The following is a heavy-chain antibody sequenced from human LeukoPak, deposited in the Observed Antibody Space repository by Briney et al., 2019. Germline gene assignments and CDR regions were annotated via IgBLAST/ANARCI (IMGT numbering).Heavy chain of an antibody. J-gene: IGHJ4*02. Sequence: PGGSLRLSCAASGFTFSTSWMSWVRQVPGKGLEWVANIKKDGSETYYVDSVKGRFTISRGNAKNSLYLQMNSLRAEDTAMYYCARGRYSGTTYYFDYWGQGTLVTVSS. V-gene: IGHV3-7*03. CDR1: GFTFSTSW. CDR3: ARGRYSGTTYYFDY. CDR2: IKKDGSET. D-gene: IGHD5-12*01.